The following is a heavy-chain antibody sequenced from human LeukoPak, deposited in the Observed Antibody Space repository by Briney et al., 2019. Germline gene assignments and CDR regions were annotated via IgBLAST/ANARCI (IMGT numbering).Heavy chain of an antibody. CDR1: GFSLSTSGMC. CDR2: IDWNDDK. CDR3: ARIDLSPYDSSGYWSEDY. D-gene: IGHD3-22*01. Sequence: SGPTLVNPTQTLTLTCTFSGFSLSTSGMCVSWIRQPPGKALEWLARIDWNDDKYYSTSLKTRLTISKDTSKNQVVLTMTNMDPVDTATYYCARIDLSPYDSSGYWSEDYWGQGTLVTVSS. V-gene: IGHV2-70*11. J-gene: IGHJ4*02.